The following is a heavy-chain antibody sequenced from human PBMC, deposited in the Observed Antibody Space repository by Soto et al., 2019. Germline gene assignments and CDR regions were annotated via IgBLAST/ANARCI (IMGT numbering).Heavy chain of an antibody. D-gene: IGHD3-10*01. CDR2: ISYDGSNK. CDR1: GFTFSSYA. V-gene: IGHV3-30-3*01. Sequence: GGSLRLSCAASGFTFSSYAMHWVRQAPGKGLEWVAVISYDGSNKYYADSVKGRFTISRDNSKNTLYLQMNSLRAEDTAVYYCARDGAFPWFGESFHEYFDYWGQGTLVTVSS. CDR3: ARDGAFPWFGESFHEYFDY. J-gene: IGHJ4*02.